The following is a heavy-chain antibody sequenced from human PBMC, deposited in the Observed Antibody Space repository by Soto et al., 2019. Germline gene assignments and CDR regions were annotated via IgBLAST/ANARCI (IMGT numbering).Heavy chain of an antibody. CDR3: AKRRGAGEHFDY. V-gene: IGHV3-23*01. J-gene: IGHJ4*02. CDR1: GFTFSSYA. CDR2: VSIGGST. D-gene: IGHD2-15*01. Sequence: DVQLLESGGGLVQPEGSLRLSCAASGFTFSSYAMGWVRQGPGKGLEWVAVVSIGGSTHYADSVRGRFTISRDNSKNTLSLQMNSLTAEDTAVYCCAKRRGAGEHFDYWGQGALVTVSS.